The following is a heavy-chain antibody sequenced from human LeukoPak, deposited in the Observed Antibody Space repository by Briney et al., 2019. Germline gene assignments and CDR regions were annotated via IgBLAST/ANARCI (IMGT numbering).Heavy chain of an antibody. CDR3: VKGVNYCIDY. V-gene: IGHV3-23*01. CDR1: GFTFSSYA. CDR2: ISGSGGST. Sequence: PGGSLRLSCAASGFTFSSYAMSWVRQAPGKGLEWVSAISGSGGSTYYADSVKGRFTISRDNSKSTLYVQMNSLRVEDTAVYYCVKGVNYCIDYWGQGTLVTVSS. J-gene: IGHJ4*02. D-gene: IGHD5-24*01.